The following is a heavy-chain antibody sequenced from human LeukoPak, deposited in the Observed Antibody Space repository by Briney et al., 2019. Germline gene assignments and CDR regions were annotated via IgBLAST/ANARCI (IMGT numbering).Heavy chain of an antibody. D-gene: IGHD3-9*01. Sequence: SETLSPTCTVSGYSISSGYYWGWIRQPPGKGLEWIGSIYHSGSTYYDPSLKSRVTISVDTSKNQFSLKLSSVTAAGTAVYYCARGLRYFDWLSPLVAFDIWGQGTMVTVSS. J-gene: IGHJ3*02. V-gene: IGHV4-38-2*02. CDR1: GYSISSGYY. CDR3: ARGLRYFDWLSPLVAFDI. CDR2: IYHSGST.